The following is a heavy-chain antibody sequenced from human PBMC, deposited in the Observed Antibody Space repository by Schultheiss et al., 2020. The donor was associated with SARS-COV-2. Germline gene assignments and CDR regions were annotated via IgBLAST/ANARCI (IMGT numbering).Heavy chain of an antibody. J-gene: IGHJ6*02. CDR2: IIPIFGTA. CDR1: GYTFTSYY. V-gene: IGHV1-69*13. CDR3: ALVVPAKYYYGMDV. Sequence: SVKVSCKASGYTFTSYYMHWVRQAPGQGLEWMGGIIPIFGTANYAQKFQGRVTITADESTSTAYMELSSLRSEDTAVYYCALVVPAKYYYGMDVWGQGTTVTVSS. D-gene: IGHD2-2*01.